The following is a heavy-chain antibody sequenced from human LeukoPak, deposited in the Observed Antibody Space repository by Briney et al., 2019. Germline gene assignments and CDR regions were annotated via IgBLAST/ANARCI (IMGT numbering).Heavy chain of an antibody. D-gene: IGHD5-18*01. J-gene: IGHJ6*02. CDR1: GYTLTELS. CDR3: ATARIQSPRYYYYYGMDV. V-gene: IGHV1-24*01. Sequence: ASVKVSCKVSGYTLTELSMQWVRQAPGKGLEWMGGFDPEDGETIYAQKFQGRVTMTEDTSTDTAYMELSSLRSEDTAVYYCATARIQSPRYYYYYGMDVWGQGTPVTVSS. CDR2: FDPEDGET.